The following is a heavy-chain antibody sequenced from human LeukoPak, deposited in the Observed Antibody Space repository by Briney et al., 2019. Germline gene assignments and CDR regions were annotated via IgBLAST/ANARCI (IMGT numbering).Heavy chain of an antibody. CDR1: GFTFSTYP. V-gene: IGHV3-64D*09. CDR3: ALDYGDYDWFDP. CDR2: ISSNGDST. J-gene: IGHJ5*02. D-gene: IGHD4-17*01. Sequence: PGGSLRLSCSASGFTFSTYPMHWVRQAPGKGLEYVSAISSNGDSTYYADSVKGRFTISRDNSENTLFLQMSSLRTEDTAMYYCALDYGDYDWFDPWGQGTLVTVSS.